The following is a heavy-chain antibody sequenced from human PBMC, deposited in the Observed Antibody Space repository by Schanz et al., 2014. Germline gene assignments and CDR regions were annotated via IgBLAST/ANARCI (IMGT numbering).Heavy chain of an antibody. J-gene: IGHJ4*02. CDR1: GFTFSTYW. V-gene: IGHV3-74*02. Sequence: VQLVESGGGVVQPGRSLRLSCAASGFTFSTYWMHWVRQAPGKGLVWVSHINSDGTTTTYADSVKGRFTTSRDNGKKSMYLQMNSLSAEDTAVYYCAKVAPAATYLDSWGLGTLGTVSS. D-gene: IGHD2-2*01. CDR2: INSDGTTT. CDR3: AKVAPAATYLDS.